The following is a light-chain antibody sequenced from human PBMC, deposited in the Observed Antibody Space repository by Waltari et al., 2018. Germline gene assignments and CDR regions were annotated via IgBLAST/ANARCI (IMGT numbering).Light chain of an antibody. J-gene: IGKJ4*01. CDR2: TAS. V-gene: IGKV3-20*01. CDR1: QSGNSNY. Sequence: EIVLTQSPGTLSLSPGERATLSCSASQSGNSNYLAWYEQKPGQAPRLLMYTASSRASGIPDRFSGSGSGTDFTLTISRLEPEDFAVYYCQQYGSSPLTFGGGTKVEIK. CDR3: QQYGSSPLT.